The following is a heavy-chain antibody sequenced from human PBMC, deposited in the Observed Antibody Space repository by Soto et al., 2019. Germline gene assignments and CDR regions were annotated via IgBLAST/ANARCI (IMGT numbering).Heavy chain of an antibody. V-gene: IGHV4-39*01. CDR3: FGVLAATLDY. CDR2: LYYRGAT. D-gene: IGHD2-21*02. CDR1: GGSIRTTNYH. Sequence: QLQLQESGPGLAKPSETLSLTCSVSGGSIRTTNYHWGWLRQPPGKGLEWIGTLYYRGATDYNPSLKSRVTISVDTSKNQLSLNLSSVTAADTAVYYGFGVLAATLDYWGQGTLVTVSS. J-gene: IGHJ4*01.